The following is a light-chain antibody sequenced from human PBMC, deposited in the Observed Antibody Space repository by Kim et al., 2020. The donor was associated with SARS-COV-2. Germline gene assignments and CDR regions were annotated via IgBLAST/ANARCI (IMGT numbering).Light chain of an antibody. CDR1: SSDVGAYNS. V-gene: IGLV2-14*03. Sequence: GQSITISCTGTSSDVGAYNSVSWYQQHPGKAPKLMIYDVINRPSGASDRFSGSKSGNTASLTISGLQAEDEADYYCTSYTSISTVVFGGGTQLTVL. CDR2: DVI. J-gene: IGLJ3*02. CDR3: TSYTSISTVV.